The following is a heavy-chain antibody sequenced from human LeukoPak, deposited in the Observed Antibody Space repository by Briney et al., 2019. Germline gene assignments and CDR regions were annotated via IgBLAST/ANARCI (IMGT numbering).Heavy chain of an antibody. D-gene: IGHD2-21*01. CDR1: GYSFTSYW. CDR3: ARHSLHNWFDP. Sequence: GESLKISCQASGYSFTSYWIGWVRQMPGKGLEWMGIIYPGDSDTRYSPSFQGQVTISAVKSISTAYLQWSSLKASDSAMYYCARHSLHNWFDPWGQGTLVTVSS. J-gene: IGHJ5*02. CDR2: IYPGDSDT. V-gene: IGHV5-51*01.